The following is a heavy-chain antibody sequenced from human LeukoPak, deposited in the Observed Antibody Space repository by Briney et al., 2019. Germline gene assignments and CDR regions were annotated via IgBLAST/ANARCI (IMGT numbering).Heavy chain of an antibody. CDR1: GFTFSSYA. CDR2: ISGSGGST. J-gene: IGHJ4*02. D-gene: IGHD2-8*02. Sequence: GGSLRLSCAASGFTFSSYATSWVRQAPGKGLEWVSAISGSGGSTYYADSVEGRFTISRDNSKNTLYLQMNSLRAEDTAVYYCTIRTALVVDWGQGTLVTVSS. CDR3: TIRTALVVD. V-gene: IGHV3-23*01.